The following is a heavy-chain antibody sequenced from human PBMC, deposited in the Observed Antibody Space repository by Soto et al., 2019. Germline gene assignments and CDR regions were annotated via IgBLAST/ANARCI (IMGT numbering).Heavy chain of an antibody. D-gene: IGHD2-2*02. CDR3: ANVPIWCSSTSCYTEGFDY. J-gene: IGHJ4*02. CDR2: ISAGGST. Sequence: EVQLLDSGGGLVQPGGSLRLSCTASGFTFSDYAMSWVRQPPGKGLEWVSVISAGGSTYYADSVKGRFTVTRDNYKNTLYLQMNSLRAEDTAVYYCANVPIWCSSTSCYTEGFDYWGQRTLVSVSS. CDR1: GFTFSDYA. V-gene: IGHV3-23*01.